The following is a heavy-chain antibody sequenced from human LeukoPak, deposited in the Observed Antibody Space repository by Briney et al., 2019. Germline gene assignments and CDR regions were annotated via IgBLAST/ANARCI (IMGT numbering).Heavy chain of an antibody. CDR3: AVRNGTYYDFWSGTENWFDP. J-gene: IGHJ5*02. V-gene: IGHV1-8*01. D-gene: IGHD3-3*01. CDR2: MNPNSGNT. Sequence: ASVKVSCKASGYTFTSYDINWVRQATGQGLEWMGWMNPNSGNTGYAQKFQGRATMTRNTSISTAYMELSSLRSEDTAVYYCAVRNGTYYDFWSGTENWFDPWGQGTLVTVSS. CDR1: GYTFTSYD.